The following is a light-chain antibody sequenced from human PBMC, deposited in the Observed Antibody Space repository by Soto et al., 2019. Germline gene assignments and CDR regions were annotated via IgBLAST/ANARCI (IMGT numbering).Light chain of an antibody. Sequence: EIVLTQSPGTLSLSPGERATLSCRASQSVRSNYLAWYQQKPGQAPRLLISGTSSRATGIPDRFSGSGSGTDFTLTISRLEPEDFAVYYCQQYGSSRTFGQGTKVEVK. CDR1: QSVRSNY. CDR2: GTS. V-gene: IGKV3-20*01. J-gene: IGKJ1*01. CDR3: QQYGSSRT.